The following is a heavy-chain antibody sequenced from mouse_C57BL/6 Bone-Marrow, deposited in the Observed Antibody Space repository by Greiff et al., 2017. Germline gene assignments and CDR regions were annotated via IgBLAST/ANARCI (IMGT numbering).Heavy chain of an antibody. CDR2: IYPGGGYT. CDR1: GYTFTNYW. D-gene: IGHD4-1*01. J-gene: IGHJ2*01. V-gene: IGHV1-63*01. CDR3: ARGTGTGNFDY. Sequence: VQLQQSGAELVRPGTSVKMSCKASGYTFTNYWIGWAKQRPGHGLEWIGDIYPGGGYTNYNEKFKGKATLTADKSSSTAYMQFSSLPSEDSTIYYCARGTGTGNFDYWGKGTTLTVSS.